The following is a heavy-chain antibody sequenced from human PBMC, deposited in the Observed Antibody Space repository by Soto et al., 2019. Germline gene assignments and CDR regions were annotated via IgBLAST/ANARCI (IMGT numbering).Heavy chain of an antibody. CDR1: GYTFTSYG. J-gene: IGHJ5*02. CDR2: ISAYNGNT. CDR3: ARGSEWGDYEEPLNWFDP. Sequence: ASVKVSCKASGYTFTSYGISWVRQAPGQGLEWMGWISAYNGNTNYAQKLQGRVTMTTDTSTSTAYMELRSLRSDDTAVYYCARGSEWGDYEEPLNWFDPWGQGTLVTVSS. D-gene: IGHD4-17*01. V-gene: IGHV1-18*01.